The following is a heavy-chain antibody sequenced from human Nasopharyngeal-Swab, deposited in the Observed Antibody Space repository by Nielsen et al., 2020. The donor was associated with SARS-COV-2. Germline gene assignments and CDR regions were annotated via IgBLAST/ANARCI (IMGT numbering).Heavy chain of an antibody. CDR2: ISYSGST. CDR1: GASISSHY. J-gene: IGHJ5*02. D-gene: IGHD6-19*01. Sequence: LRPSCALSGASISSHYWSWIRPSPGKGLEWFGHISYSGSTNYNPSLKSRVSLSVDPSKNHFSVKFNLVTAADTAVYCCAGGRGSPGWDDNWLDPWGQGTLVTVSS. V-gene: IGHV4-59*11. CDR3: AGGRGSPGWDDNWLDP.